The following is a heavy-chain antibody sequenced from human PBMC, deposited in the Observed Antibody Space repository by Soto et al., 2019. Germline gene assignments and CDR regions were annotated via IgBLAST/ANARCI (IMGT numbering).Heavy chain of an antibody. V-gene: IGHV4-39*01. D-gene: IGHD5-18*01. CDR2: IYYSGST. CDR3: ARPSGYSYGPDPYYYYYMDV. J-gene: IGHJ6*03. CDR1: GGSISSSSYY. Sequence: QLQLQESGPGLVKPSETLSLTCTVSGGSISSSSYYWGWIRQPPGKGLEWIGSIYYSGSTYYNPSLKSRVTISVDPSKNQCSLKLSSVTAADTAVYYCARPSGYSYGPDPYYYYYMDVWGKGTTVTVSS.